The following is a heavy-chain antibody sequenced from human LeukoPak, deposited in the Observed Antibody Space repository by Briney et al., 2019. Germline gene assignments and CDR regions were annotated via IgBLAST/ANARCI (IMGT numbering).Heavy chain of an antibody. CDR1: GGSISSSRYH. CDR2: IYYSGST. Sequence: PSETLSLTCTVSGGSISSSRYHWDWIRQPPGRGLEWIGSIYYSGSTYYNPSLKSRVTISIGTSKNQFSLKLSSVTAADTAVYYCARLISGCFDYWGQGTLVTVSS. D-gene: IGHD3-22*01. J-gene: IGHJ4*02. V-gene: IGHV4-39*01. CDR3: ARLISGCFDY.